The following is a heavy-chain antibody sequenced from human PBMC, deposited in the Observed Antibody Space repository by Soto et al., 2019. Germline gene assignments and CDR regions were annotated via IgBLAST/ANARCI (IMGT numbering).Heavy chain of an antibody. V-gene: IGHV4-39*01. J-gene: IGHJ4*02. Sequence: SVTLSVTCTVSGGSVSNSNYYWGWIRQSPGKGLEWIGSVYYRGRSYSKSSVKSRVTISVDTSKNQFSLNLNSVTASDTAVYYCVSQRTSVLTQAYFDYWGPGAPVTVSS. D-gene: IGHD2-8*01. CDR3: VSQRTSVLTQAYFDY. CDR2: VYYRGRS. CDR1: GGSVSNSNYY.